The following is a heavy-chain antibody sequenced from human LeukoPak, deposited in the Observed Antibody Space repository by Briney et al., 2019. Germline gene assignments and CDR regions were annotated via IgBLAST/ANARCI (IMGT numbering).Heavy chain of an antibody. J-gene: IGHJ4*02. CDR2: IYYSGST. CDR3: ARGGLAVPDKNYFDY. Sequence: PSETLSLTCTVSGGSISSGDYYWSWIRQPPGKGLEWIGYIYYSGSTYYNPSLKSRVTISVDTSKNQFSLKLSSVTAADTAVYYCARGGLAVPDKNYFDYWGQGTLVTVSS. CDR1: GGSISSGDYY. V-gene: IGHV4-30-4*01. D-gene: IGHD6-19*01.